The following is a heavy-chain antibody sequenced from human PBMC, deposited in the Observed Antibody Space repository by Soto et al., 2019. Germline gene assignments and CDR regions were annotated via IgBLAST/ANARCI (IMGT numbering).Heavy chain of an antibody. Sequence: PGESLKISCKGSGYSFTSYWISWVRQMHGKGLEWMGRIDPSDSYTNYSPSFQGHVTISADKSISTAYLQWSSLKASDTAMYYCATRDDDFITICGYWRRRTLVTVSS. D-gene: IGHD3-3*01. V-gene: IGHV5-10-1*01. CDR3: ATRDDDFITICGY. CDR2: IDPSDSYT. CDR1: GYSFTSYW. J-gene: IGHJ4*02.